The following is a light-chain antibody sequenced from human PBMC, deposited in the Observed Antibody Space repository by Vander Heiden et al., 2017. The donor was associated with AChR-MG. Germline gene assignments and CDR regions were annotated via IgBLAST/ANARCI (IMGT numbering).Light chain of an antibody. CDR2: DAS. Sequence: DIQITQSPSSLSAASGDSRTINCQASQDISNYLKWYQQQTGKDANNLMYDASNLETGGPSRLSGSGAGRDFTFIISSLQHEDIATYYCQQHDNSQSTFGQGTRLEIK. CDR3: QQHDNSQST. CDR1: QDISNY. J-gene: IGKJ5*01. V-gene: IGKV1-33*01.